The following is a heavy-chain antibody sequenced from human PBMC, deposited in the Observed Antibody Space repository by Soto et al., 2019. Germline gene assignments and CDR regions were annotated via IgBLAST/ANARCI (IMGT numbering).Heavy chain of an antibody. D-gene: IGHD3-10*01. V-gene: IGHV4-39*01. CDR2: IYYSGST. CDR1: GGSISSSSYY. CDR3: ARHSYYYGSTYGGWLEP. J-gene: IGHJ5*02. Sequence: PSETLSLTCTVSGGSISSSSYYWGWIRQPPGKGLEWIGSIYYSGSTYYNPSLKSRVTISVDTSKNQFSLKLSSVTAADTAVYYCARHSYYYGSTYGGWLEPWGQGTLVTVS.